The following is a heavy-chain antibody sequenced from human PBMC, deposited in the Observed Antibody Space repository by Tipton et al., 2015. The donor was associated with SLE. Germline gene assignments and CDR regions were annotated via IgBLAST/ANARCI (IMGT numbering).Heavy chain of an antibody. CDR2: VYESGTA. J-gene: IGHJ6*02. CDR1: GGYITSDIYY. CDR3: ARVMKLVATHHYDMDV. D-gene: IGHD2-15*01. Sequence: TLSLTCFVSGGYITSDIYYWGWIRQPPGKGLEWIGSVYESGTAYYNPSLKSRVTMAVDTYNTQFSLKVTSLTAADTAVYYCARVMKLVATHHYDMDVWAERPTVTVTS. V-gene: IGHV4-39*07.